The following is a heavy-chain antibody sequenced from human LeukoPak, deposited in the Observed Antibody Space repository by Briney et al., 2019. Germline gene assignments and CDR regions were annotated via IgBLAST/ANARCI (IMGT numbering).Heavy chain of an antibody. Sequence: SETLSLTCTVSGGSVSDYRSYWPWIRQPPGKGLEWVGSVYHNGDTYYNPALKSRVTISVDTSKNQFSLKLSSVTAADTAVYYCARDPHYYGSGYNWFDPWGQGTLVTVSS. D-gene: IGHD3-10*01. CDR1: GGSVSDYRSY. J-gene: IGHJ5*02. CDR3: ARDPHYYGSGYNWFDP. V-gene: IGHV4-39*07. CDR2: VYHNGDT.